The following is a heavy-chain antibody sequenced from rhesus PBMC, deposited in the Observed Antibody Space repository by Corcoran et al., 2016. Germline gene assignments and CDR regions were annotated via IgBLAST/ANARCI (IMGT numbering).Heavy chain of an antibody. V-gene: IGHV1-111*02. CDR1: GYTFTDYY. J-gene: IGHJ4*01. D-gene: IGHD1-7*02. Sequence: EVQLVQSGAEVKKPGASVKISCQASGYTFTDYYLHWVRQAPGKGVGGMGRVDPEDGEAIHAQKFQDRVTITADTSTDTAYMELSSLRSEDTAVYYCATGGITGTTFDYWGQGVLVTVSS. CDR2: VDPEDGEA. CDR3: ATGGITGTTFDY.